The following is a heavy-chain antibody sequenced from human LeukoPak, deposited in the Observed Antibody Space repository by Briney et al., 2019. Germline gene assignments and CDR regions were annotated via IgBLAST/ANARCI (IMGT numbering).Heavy chain of an antibody. Sequence: ASVKVSCKASGYTFTSYGISWVRQAPGQGLEWMGWISAYNGNTNYAQKLQGRVTMTTDTSTSTAYMELRSLRSDDTAVYYCARDPTRYYYDSSGYYLDYWGQGTLVTVSS. CDR1: GYTFTSYG. V-gene: IGHV1-18*01. CDR2: ISAYNGNT. CDR3: ARDPTRYYYDSSGYYLDY. J-gene: IGHJ4*02. D-gene: IGHD3-22*01.